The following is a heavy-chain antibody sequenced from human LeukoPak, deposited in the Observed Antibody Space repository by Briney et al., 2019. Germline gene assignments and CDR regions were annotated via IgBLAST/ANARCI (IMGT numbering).Heavy chain of an antibody. D-gene: IGHD1-14*01. J-gene: IGHJ4*02. CDR2: IGPTGTDR. V-gene: IGHV3-21*01. CDR1: GFTFSSCG. Sequence: GGSLRLXCAASGFTFSSCGFNWVRQAPGKGLEWVSSIGPTGTDRYYADSVRGRFTISRDNAKNSMYLQMDSLRDEDTAVYYCATETIGRHYDYWGQGTLLTVPS. CDR3: ATETIGRHYDY.